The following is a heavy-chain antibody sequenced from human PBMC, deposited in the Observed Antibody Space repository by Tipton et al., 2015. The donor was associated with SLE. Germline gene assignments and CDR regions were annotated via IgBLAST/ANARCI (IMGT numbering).Heavy chain of an antibody. CDR3: AKSNDYYFYYMDV. CDR1: GFRFSDFA. D-gene: IGHD2-8*01. J-gene: IGHJ6*03. CDR2: IHGGGGDT. V-gene: IGHV3-23*01. Sequence: SLRLSCAVSGFRFSDFAMSWVRQAPGKGLEWVSSIHGGGGDTYYADSVRGRFTISRDDSKNTLSLQMNSLRAEDTAVYYCAKSNDYYFYYMDVWGKGTTVTVSS.